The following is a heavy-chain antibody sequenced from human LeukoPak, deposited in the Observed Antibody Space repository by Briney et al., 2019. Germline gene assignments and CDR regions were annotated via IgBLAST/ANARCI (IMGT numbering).Heavy chain of an antibody. CDR2: INRSGST. V-gene: IGHV4-34*01. CDR1: GGSFSGYY. D-gene: IGHD6-13*01. J-gene: IGHJ5*02. CDR3: ARGGGSSSWYPPTGWFDP. Sequence: SETLSLTCAVYGGSFSGYYWSWIRQPPGKGLEWIGEINRSGSTNYNPSLKSRVTISVDTSKNQFSLKLSSVAAADTAVYYCARGGGSSSWYPPTGWFDPWGQGILVTVSS.